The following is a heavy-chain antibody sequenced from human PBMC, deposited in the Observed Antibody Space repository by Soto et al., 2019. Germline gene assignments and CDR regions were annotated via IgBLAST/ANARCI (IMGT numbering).Heavy chain of an antibody. CDR3: ARDRDSGSYAGAFDI. Sequence: SETLSLTCSVSGGSISSYDWSWSRPPPGKGLEWIGYIYYSGSNNYNPSLKSRVTISVDTSKNQFSLKLSSVTAADTAVYYCARDRDSGSYAGAFDIWGQGTMVTVSS. CDR2: IYYSGSN. J-gene: IGHJ3*02. V-gene: IGHV4-59*13. D-gene: IGHD1-26*01. CDR1: GGSISSYD.